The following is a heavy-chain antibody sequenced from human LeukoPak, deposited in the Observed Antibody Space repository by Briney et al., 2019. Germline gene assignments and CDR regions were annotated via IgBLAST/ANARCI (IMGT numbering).Heavy chain of an antibody. CDR2: INGDGGST. CDR3: AKDSWGTYYYGMDV. V-gene: IGHV3-43*02. CDR1: GFTFDDYA. Sequence: GGSLRLSCAASGFTFDDYAMHWVRQAPGKGLEWISLINGDGGSTYYADSVKGRFAISRDNSKNSLYLKMNSLRTEGTALYYCAKDSWGTYYYGMDVWGQGTTVTVSS. D-gene: IGHD3-16*01. J-gene: IGHJ6*02.